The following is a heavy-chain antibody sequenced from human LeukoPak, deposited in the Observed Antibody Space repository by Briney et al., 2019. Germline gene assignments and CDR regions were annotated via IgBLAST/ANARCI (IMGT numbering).Heavy chain of an antibody. V-gene: IGHV3-7*01. Sequence: GGSLRLSCAASGFNFSYSWMSWVRQAPGKGLEWVANIKEDGSETYYADSVMGRFTISRDNAENSLFLQMTSLRGEDTAVYYCARRSYCGGDCYGSDAFDIWGQGTMVTVSS. CDR2: IKEDGSET. D-gene: IGHD2-21*02. CDR3: ARRSYCGGDCYGSDAFDI. J-gene: IGHJ3*02. CDR1: GFNFSYSW.